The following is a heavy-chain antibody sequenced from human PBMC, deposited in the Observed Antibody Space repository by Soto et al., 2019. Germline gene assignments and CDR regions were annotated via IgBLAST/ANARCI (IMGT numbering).Heavy chain of an antibody. Sequence: ASVKVSCKASGYTFNSYDVMWVRQATGQGLEWMGWVNPNSGNTDSAQKFQGRVTMTWDTSINTAYMELSSLRSEDTAVYYCARGYYDTSGYYPIDFWGQGTLVTVSS. CDR3: ARGYYDTSGYYPIDF. D-gene: IGHD3-22*01. CDR2: VNPNSGNT. CDR1: GYTFNSYD. V-gene: IGHV1-8*01. J-gene: IGHJ4*02.